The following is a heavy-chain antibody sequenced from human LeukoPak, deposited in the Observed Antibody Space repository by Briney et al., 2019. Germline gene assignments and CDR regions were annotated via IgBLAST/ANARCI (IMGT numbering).Heavy chain of an antibody. V-gene: IGHV1-18*01. CDR2: ISAYNGNT. CDR3: AREAPYSSDDY. Sequence: ASVKVSCKASGYTFTSYGISWVRQAPGQGLEWMGWISAYNGNTNYAQKFQGRATMTTDTSTSTAYMELRSLKSDDTAVYYCAREAPYSSDDYWGQGTPVTVSS. D-gene: IGHD6-25*01. J-gene: IGHJ4*02. CDR1: GYTFTSYG.